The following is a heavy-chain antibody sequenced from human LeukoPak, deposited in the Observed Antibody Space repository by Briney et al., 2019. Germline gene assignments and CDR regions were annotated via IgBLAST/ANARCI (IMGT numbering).Heavy chain of an antibody. CDR2: INPNTGGT. CDR3: ARALVPAAQRLSS. D-gene: IGHD2-2*01. V-gene: IGHV1-2*02. CDR1: GYTFTGYY. J-gene: IGHJ5*02. Sequence: ASVKVFCKASGYTFTGYYLHWVRQAPGQGLEWMGWINPNTGGTKYAQKFQGRVTMTRDTSISTAYMEVTRLASDDTAVYYCARALVPAAQRLSSWGQGTLVTVSS.